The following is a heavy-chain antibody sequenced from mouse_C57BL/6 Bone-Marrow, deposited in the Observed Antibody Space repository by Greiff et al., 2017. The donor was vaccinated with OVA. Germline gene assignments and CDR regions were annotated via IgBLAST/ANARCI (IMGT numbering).Heavy chain of an antibody. J-gene: IGHJ3*01. CDR1: GFTFSNYW. CDR3: TDYYGSSSAY. Sequence: EVKVVESGGGLVQPGGSMKLSCVASGFTFSNYWMNWVRQSPEQGLEWVAQIRLKSDNYATHYAESVKGRFTISRDDSKSSVYLQMSNLSAEDTGIYYCTDYYGSSSAYWGQGTLVTVSA. V-gene: IGHV6-3*01. CDR2: IRLKSDNYAT. D-gene: IGHD1-1*01.